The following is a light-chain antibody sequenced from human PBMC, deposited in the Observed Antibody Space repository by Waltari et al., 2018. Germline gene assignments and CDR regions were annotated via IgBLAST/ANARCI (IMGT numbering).Light chain of an antibody. V-gene: IGKV4-1*01. J-gene: IGKJ3*01. CDR2: WAS. Sequence: DIVMTQSPDSLAVSLGERATINCKSSQIILYSSNNKNYLAWYQQNPGQPPKLLIYWASTRESGVPDRFSGSGSGTDFTLTISSLQAEDVAVYYCQHYYSIPRTFGPGTKVDIK. CDR3: QHYYSIPRT. CDR1: QIILYSSNNKNY.